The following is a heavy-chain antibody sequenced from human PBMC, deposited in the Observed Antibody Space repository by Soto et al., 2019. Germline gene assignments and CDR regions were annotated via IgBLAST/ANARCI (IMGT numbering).Heavy chain of an antibody. CDR2: IYYSGST. CDR3: ARDRRPYNWYFDL. Sequence: QVQLQESGPGLVKPSQTLSLTCTVSGGSISSGGYYWSWIRQHPGKGLEWIGYIYYSGSTYYNPSLKSRVTIPVDTSKNQFSLKLSSVTAADTAVYYCARDRRPYNWYFDLWGRGTLVTVSS. V-gene: IGHV4-31*03. J-gene: IGHJ2*01. CDR1: GGSISSGGYY. D-gene: IGHD3-16*01.